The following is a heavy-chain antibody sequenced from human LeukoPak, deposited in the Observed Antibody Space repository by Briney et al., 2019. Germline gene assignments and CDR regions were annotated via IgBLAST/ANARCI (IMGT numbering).Heavy chain of an antibody. J-gene: IGHJ5*02. Sequence: ASVTVSCKASGYTFTSYGISWVRQAPGQGLEWMGWISAYNGNTNYAQKLQGRVTMTTDTSTSTAYMELRSLRSDDTAVYYCASMYGSGSYSPDWFDPWGQGTLVTVSS. CDR1: GYTFTSYG. D-gene: IGHD3-10*01. CDR2: ISAYNGNT. CDR3: ASMYGSGSYSPDWFDP. V-gene: IGHV1-18*01.